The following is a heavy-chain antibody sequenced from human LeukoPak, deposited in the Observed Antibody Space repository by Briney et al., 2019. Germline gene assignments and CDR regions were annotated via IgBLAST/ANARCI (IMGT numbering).Heavy chain of an antibody. V-gene: IGHV1-2*02. D-gene: IGHD6-13*01. CDR2: INPNSGGT. CDR1: GNTFTDYY. CDR3: ARDLDELAAAGPSGYYYGMDV. J-gene: IGHJ6*02. Sequence: ASVKVSCKASGNTFTDYYMHWVRQAPGQGLEWMGWINPNSGGTNYAQKFQGRVTMTRDTSISTAYMELSRLRSDDTAVYYCARDLDELAAAGPSGYYYGMDVWGQGTTVTVSS.